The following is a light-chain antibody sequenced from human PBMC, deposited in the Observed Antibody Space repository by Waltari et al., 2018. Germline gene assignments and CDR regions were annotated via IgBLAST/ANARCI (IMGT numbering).Light chain of an antibody. CDR1: SSDVGSYNL. J-gene: IGLJ3*02. CDR3: CSYAGSSTFVV. V-gene: IGLV2-23*02. Sequence: QSALPQPASVSGSPGQSITISCTGTSSDVGSYNLVPWYQQHPGKAPKLMIYEVSKRPSGVSNRFSGSKSGNTASLTISGLQAEDEADYYCCSYAGSSTFVVFGGGTKLTVL. CDR2: EVS.